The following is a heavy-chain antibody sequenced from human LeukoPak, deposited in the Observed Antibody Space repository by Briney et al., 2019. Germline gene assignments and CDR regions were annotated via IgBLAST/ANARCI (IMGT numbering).Heavy chain of an antibody. V-gene: IGHV3-33*01. CDR3: ARDLEATNTYYFDY. CDR1: GFTFSSYG. J-gene: IGHJ4*02. D-gene: IGHD1-1*01. CDR2: IWYDGSNK. Sequence: PGGSLRLSCAASGFTFSSYGMHWVRQAPGKGLEWVASIWYDGSNKYYADSVKGRFTISRDNSKNTLYLQMNSLRAEDTAVYYCARDLEATNTYYFDYWGQGTLVTVSS.